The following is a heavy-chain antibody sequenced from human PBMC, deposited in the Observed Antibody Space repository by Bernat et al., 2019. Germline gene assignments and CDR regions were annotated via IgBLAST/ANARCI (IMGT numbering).Heavy chain of an antibody. Sequence: QVQLQESGPGLVKPSETLSLTCTVSGGSISNYYWSWIRQPPGKGLEWIGFIYYSGSTNYNPSLKSRVTISIDTSKNQFSLKVSSVTAADTAVYYCARHSLLWDGDYIRWFDPWGQGTLVTVSS. CDR3: ARHSLLWDGDYIRWFDP. J-gene: IGHJ5*02. CDR2: IYYSGST. CDR1: GGSISNYY. D-gene: IGHD4-17*01. V-gene: IGHV4-59*08.